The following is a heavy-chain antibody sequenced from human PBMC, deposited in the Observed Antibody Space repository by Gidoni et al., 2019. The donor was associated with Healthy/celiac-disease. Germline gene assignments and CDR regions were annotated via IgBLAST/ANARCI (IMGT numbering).Heavy chain of an antibody. Sequence: QLQLVQSGAEIKKPGSSVTVSFKASGRTFSSYAISWVRLAPGQGLEWMGGIIPSFGTANYAQKFQGRVTITADESTSTAYMELSSLRSEDTAVYYCARDRGLRSGHKPRGFDYWGQGTLVTVSS. CDR2: IIPSFGTA. V-gene: IGHV1-69*01. J-gene: IGHJ4*02. D-gene: IGHD1-1*01. CDR1: GRTFSSYA. CDR3: ARDRGLRSGHKPRGFDY.